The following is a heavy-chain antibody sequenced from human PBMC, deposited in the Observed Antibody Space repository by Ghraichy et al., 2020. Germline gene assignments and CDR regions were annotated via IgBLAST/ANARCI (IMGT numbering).Heavy chain of an antibody. CDR3: CASALPSPDDAFDI. J-gene: IGHJ3*02. Sequence: SETLSLTCTVSGGSISSSSYYWGWIRQPPGKGLEWIGSIYYSGSTYYNPSLKSRVTISVDTSKNQFSLKLSSVTAADTAVYYCCASALPSPDDAFDIWGQGTMVTVSS. CDR1: GGSISSSSYY. CDR2: IYYSGST. V-gene: IGHV4-39*01.